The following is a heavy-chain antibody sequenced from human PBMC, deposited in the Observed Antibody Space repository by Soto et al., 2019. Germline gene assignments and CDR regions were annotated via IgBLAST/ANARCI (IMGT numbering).Heavy chain of an antibody. D-gene: IGHD3-22*01. J-gene: IGHJ4*02. Sequence: ASVTVSCKASGGTFSSYTISWVRQAPGQGLEWMGRIIPILGIANYAQKFQGRVTITEDKSTSTAYMELSSLRSEDTAVYYCSRDVRGVDYYDSSGYSEDYWGQGTLVTVSS. V-gene: IGHV1-69*04. CDR2: IIPILGIA. CDR1: GGTFSSYT. CDR3: SRDVRGVDYYDSSGYSEDY.